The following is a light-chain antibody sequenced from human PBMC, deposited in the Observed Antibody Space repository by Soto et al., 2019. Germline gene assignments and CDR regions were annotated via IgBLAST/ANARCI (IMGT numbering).Light chain of an antibody. Sequence: TQSPDTLSVYAGDRAAISCPARQSVRSNSAWYQQKPGQAPRLLIYDASTRATGIPARFSGSGSGTEFILTISSLQSEDFGVYYCQQYNNWPPITFGQGTRLEIK. CDR3: QQYNNWPPIT. J-gene: IGKJ5*01. CDR1: QSVRSN. V-gene: IGKV3D-15*01. CDR2: DAS.